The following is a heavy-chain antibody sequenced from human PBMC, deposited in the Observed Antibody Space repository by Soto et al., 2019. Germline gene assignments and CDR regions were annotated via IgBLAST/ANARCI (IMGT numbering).Heavy chain of an antibody. CDR2: IYYSGST. CDR3: ARGKYDDYGDYEGTGWAGYGMDV. Sequence: QLQLQESGPGLVKPSETLSLTCTVSGGSISSSSYYWGWIRQPPGKGLEWIGSIYYSGSTYYNPSLKSRVTISVDTSKNQFSLKLSSVTAADTAVYYCARGKYDDYGDYEGTGWAGYGMDVWGQGTTVTVSS. CDR1: GGSISSSSYY. J-gene: IGHJ6*02. V-gene: IGHV4-39*01. D-gene: IGHD4-17*01.